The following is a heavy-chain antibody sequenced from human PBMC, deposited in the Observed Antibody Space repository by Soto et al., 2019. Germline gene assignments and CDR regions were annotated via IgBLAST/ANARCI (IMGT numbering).Heavy chain of an antibody. CDR1: GFTFSSYS. J-gene: IGHJ5*02. V-gene: IGHV3-48*01. Sequence: RLSCAASGFTFSSYSMNWVRQAPGKGLEWVSYISSSSTTKYYADSVKGRFTISRDNAKNSLYLQMNSLRAEDTAVYYCARDGCSGSNCLNWFDPWGQGTLVTVSS. D-gene: IGHD2-15*01. CDR2: ISSSSTTK. CDR3: ARDGCSGSNCLNWFDP.